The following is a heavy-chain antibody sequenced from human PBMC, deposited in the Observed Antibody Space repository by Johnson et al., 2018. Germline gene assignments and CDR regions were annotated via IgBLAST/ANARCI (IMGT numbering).Heavy chain of an antibody. CDR2: ISYDGHNN. CDR1: GFTFSSYG. D-gene: IGHD3-16*01. V-gene: IGHV3-30*03. J-gene: IGHJ3*02. CDR3: AGGILGSVVFNI. Sequence: QVQLVQSGGGVVQPGRSLRLSCAASGFTFSSYGMHWVRQAPGAGLERIAVISYDGHNNYSVDFVKGRSPVASDNSKTTRYLHMNSLSLGDTPVYYCAGGILGSVVFNIWGQGTMVTVSA.